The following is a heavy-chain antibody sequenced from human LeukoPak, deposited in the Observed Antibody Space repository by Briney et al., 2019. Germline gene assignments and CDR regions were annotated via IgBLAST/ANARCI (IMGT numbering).Heavy chain of an antibody. D-gene: IGHD2-21*02. J-gene: IGHJ4*02. Sequence: ASVKVSCKVSGYTLTEFSMHWVRQAPGKGLGWMGGFDPEDGETIYAQKFQGRVTMTEDTSTDTAYMELSSLRSEDTAVYYCATDVVVTAACFDYWGQGTLVTVSS. V-gene: IGHV1-24*01. CDR1: GYTLTEFS. CDR3: ATDVVVTAACFDY. CDR2: FDPEDGET.